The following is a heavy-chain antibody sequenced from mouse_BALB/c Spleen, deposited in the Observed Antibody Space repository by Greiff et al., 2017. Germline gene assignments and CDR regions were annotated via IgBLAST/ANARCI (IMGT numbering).Heavy chain of an antibody. D-gene: IGHD2-1*01. V-gene: IGHV5-6-5*01. CDR1: GFTFSSYA. CDR3: ARLLFYYAMDY. Sequence: EVQVVESGGGLVKPGGSLTLSCAASGFTFSSYAMSWVRQTPEKRLEWVASISSGGSTYYPDSVMGRFTISRDNARNILYLQMSSLRSEDTAMYYCARLLFYYAMDYWGQGTSVTVSS. J-gene: IGHJ4*01. CDR2: ISSGGST.